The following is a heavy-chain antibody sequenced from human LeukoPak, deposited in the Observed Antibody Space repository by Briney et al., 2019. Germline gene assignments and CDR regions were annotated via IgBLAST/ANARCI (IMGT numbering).Heavy chain of an antibody. CDR3: ETKADYDSSGNWFDP. CDR1: GFTFSSYG. Sequence: PGGSLRLSCAASGFTFSSYGMHWVRQAPGKGLEWVAFIRYEGSNKYYADSVKGRFTISRDNSKNTLYLQMNSLRAEDTAVYYCETKADYDSSGNWFDPWGQGTLVTVSS. D-gene: IGHD3-22*01. CDR2: IRYEGSNK. V-gene: IGHV3-30*02. J-gene: IGHJ5*02.